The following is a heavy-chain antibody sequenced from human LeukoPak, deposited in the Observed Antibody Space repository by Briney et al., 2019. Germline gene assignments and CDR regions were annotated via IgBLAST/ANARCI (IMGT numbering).Heavy chain of an antibody. CDR3: ARRGANSGSYSHFDL. Sequence: ASQTLSLTCTVSGASISSYYWSWIRQPPSTALDWIGYIYYSGSTNYNPSLRSRVTISVDTSKNQFSLKLSSVTAADTAVYYCARRGANSGSYSHFDLWGRGTLVTVSS. J-gene: IGHJ2*01. CDR2: IYYSGST. CDR1: GASISSYY. V-gene: IGHV4-59*01. D-gene: IGHD1-26*01.